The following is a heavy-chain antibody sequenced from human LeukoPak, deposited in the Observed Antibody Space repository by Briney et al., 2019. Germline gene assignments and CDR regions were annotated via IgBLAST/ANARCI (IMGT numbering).Heavy chain of an antibody. CDR2: ISSSGSTT. D-gene: IGHD3-22*01. CDR1: GFAFSSYE. V-gene: IGHV3-48*03. CDR3: ARDNYDSSGYYFD. J-gene: IGHJ4*02. Sequence: PGGSLRLSCAASGFAFSSYEMNWVRQAPGKGLEWVSYISSSGSTTHYADSVKGRFTISRDNAKKSLYLQMKSLRAEDTAVYYCARDNYDSSGYYFDWGQGTLVTVSS.